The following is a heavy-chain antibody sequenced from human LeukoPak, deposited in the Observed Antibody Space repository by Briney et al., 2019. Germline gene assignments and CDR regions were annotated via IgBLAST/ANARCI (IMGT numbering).Heavy chain of an antibody. J-gene: IGHJ4*02. CDR1: GSTFSSYA. V-gene: IGHV3-30-3*01. Sequence: GGSLRLSCAASGSTFSSYAMHWVRQAPGKGLEWVAVISYDGSNKYYADSEKGRFTISRDNAKNSLYLQMNSLRAEDTAVYYCARDTMVRGVLSSIYWGQGTLVTVSS. D-gene: IGHD3-10*01. CDR3: ARDTMVRGVLSSIY. CDR2: ISYDGSNK.